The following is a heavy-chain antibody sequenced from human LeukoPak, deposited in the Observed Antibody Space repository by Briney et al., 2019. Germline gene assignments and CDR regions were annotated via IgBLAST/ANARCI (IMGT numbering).Heavy chain of an antibody. V-gene: IGHV3-30*02. CDR1: GFTFSTYV. D-gene: IGHD7-27*01. CDR2: IRYDGTNK. Sequence: GGSLRLSCTASGFTFSTYVMHWVRQPPGKGLEWVTFIRYDGTNKYYADSVMGRFTISRDNSKNTLYLQMNSLRADDTAVYYCAKGLGNYFDYWGQGTLVTVSS. CDR3: AKGLGNYFDY. J-gene: IGHJ4*02.